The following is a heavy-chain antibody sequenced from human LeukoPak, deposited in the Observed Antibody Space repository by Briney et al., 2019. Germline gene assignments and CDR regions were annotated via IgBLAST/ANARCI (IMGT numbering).Heavy chain of an antibody. CDR1: GFTFSSSA. Sequence: PGGSLRLSCAASGFTFSSSAMSWVRQAPGKGLEWVSNISGSGSGGSTYYADSVKGRFTISRDNAKNTLYLQMNSLRAEDTAVYYCARGFGAYYFDYWGQGTLVTVSS. J-gene: IGHJ4*02. CDR2: ISGSGSGGST. V-gene: IGHV3-23*01. CDR3: ARGFGAYYFDY. D-gene: IGHD3-10*01.